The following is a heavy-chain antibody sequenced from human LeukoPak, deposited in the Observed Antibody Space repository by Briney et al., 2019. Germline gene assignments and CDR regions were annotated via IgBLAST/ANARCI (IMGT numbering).Heavy chain of an antibody. CDR1: GFTFSTYA. Sequence: GSPRLSCAASGFTFSTYALSWIRQPPGKGLEWIGEINHSGSTNYNPSLKSRVTISVDTSKNQFSLKLSSVTAADTAGYYCAGGQGLLRFLAWLPNDYWARETLVTVPS. J-gene: IGHJ4*02. CDR3: AGGQGLLRFLAWLPNDY. V-gene: IGHV4-34*01. CDR2: INHSGST. D-gene: IGHD3-3*01.